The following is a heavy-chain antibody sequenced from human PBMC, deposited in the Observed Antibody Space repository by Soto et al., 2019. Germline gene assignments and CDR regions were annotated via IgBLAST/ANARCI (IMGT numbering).Heavy chain of an antibody. D-gene: IGHD3-10*01. CDR2: ISYSGST. J-gene: IGHJ4*02. Sequence: LSLTCTVSGGSISSGNYYWSWIRQPPGKGLEWIGFISYSGSTYYSLSLKSRVTISVDTSKNQFSLNLSFVTAADTAVYYCATMGSPATGLYYFDYLGQGTLVTVYS. CDR3: ATMGSPATGLYYFDY. V-gene: IGHV4-30-4*01. CDR1: GGSISSGNYY.